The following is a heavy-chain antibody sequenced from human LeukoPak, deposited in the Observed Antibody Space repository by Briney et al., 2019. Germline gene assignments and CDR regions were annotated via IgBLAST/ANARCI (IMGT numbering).Heavy chain of an antibody. CDR2: ISYDGSNK. CDR1: GFTFSSYG. D-gene: IGHD3-9*01. CDR3: AKDFYREYDILTGYPTG. Sequence: GRSLRLSCAASGFTFSSYGVHWVRQAPGKGLEWVAVISYDGSNKYYADSVKGRFTISRDNSKNTLYLQMNSLRAEDTAVYYCAKDFYREYDILTGYPTGWGQGTLVTVSS. J-gene: IGHJ4*02. V-gene: IGHV3-30*18.